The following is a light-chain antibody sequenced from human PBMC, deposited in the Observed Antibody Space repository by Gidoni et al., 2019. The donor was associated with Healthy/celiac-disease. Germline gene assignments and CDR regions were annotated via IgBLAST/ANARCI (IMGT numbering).Light chain of an antibody. CDR3: QQYGSSPPTYT. CDR1: QSVSSSY. J-gene: IGKJ2*01. Sequence: EIVLTQSPGTLSLSPGERSTLSCRASQSVSSSYLAWYQQNPAQAPRLLIYGASSRATGIPDRFSGSGSGTDFTLTISRLEPEDFAVYYCQQYGSSPPTYTFGQGTKLEIK. V-gene: IGKV3-20*01. CDR2: GAS.